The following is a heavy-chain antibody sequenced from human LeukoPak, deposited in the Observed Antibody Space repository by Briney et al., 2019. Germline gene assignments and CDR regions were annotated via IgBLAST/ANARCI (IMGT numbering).Heavy chain of an antibody. D-gene: IGHD2-15*01. J-gene: IGHJ4*02. CDR3: AREGRSSTPGY. V-gene: IGHV4-4*07. CDR1: GGSITSYY. CDR2: ISASGST. Sequence: SETLSLTCTVSGGSITSYYRSWVRQPAGKGLEWIGRISASGSTNYNPSLESRVTLSVDTSKNQFSLKLSSVTAADTAVYYCAREGRSSTPGYWGQGTLVTVSS.